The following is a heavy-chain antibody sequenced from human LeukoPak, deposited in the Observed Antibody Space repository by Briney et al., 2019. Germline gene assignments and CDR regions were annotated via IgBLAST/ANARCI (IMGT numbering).Heavy chain of an antibody. J-gene: IGHJ4*02. V-gene: IGHV3-53*01. CDR3: ARAAWYSSSWQEGYYFDY. Sequence: GGSLRLSCAASGFTVNNYMNWVRQAPGKGLEWLSVIYSGDTTYYADSVKGRFTISRDTSKNTLYLQMNSLRADDTAVYYCARAAWYSSSWQEGYYFDYWGQGTLVTVSS. D-gene: IGHD6-13*01. CDR1: GFTVNNY. CDR2: IYSGDTT.